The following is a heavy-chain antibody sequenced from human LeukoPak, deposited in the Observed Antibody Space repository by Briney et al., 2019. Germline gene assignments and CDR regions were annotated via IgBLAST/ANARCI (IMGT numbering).Heavy chain of an antibody. V-gene: IGHV3-23*01. CDR1: GFTFSTYA. CDR2: ISGSGGSA. J-gene: IGHJ4*02. D-gene: IGHD3-22*01. CDR3: AKVPFYYYDSSGNYYFDY. Sequence: GGSLRLSCAASGFTFSTYAMNWVRQAPGKGLEWVSSISGSGGSAYYADSVKGRFTISRDNSKNTLYLQMNSLRAEDTAVYYCAKVPFYYYDSSGNYYFDYWGQGTLVAVSS.